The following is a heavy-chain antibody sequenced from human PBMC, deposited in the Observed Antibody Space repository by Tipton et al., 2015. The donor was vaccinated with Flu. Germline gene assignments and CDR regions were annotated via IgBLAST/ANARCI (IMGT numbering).Heavy chain of an antibody. CDR3: AKGGGDYGDYDARDY. D-gene: IGHD4-17*01. J-gene: IGHJ4*02. CDR1: GFTFNNYV. CDR2: LSGSGEST. Sequence: SLRLSCAASGFTFNNYVMNWVRQAPGKGLEWVSGLSGSGESTYYADSVKGRFTISRDNSKNTLYLQMNSLRAEDTALYYCAKGGGDYGDYDARDYWGQGTLVTVSS. V-gene: IGHV3-23*01.